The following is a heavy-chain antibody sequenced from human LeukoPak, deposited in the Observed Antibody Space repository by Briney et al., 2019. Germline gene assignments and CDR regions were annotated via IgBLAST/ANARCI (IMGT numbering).Heavy chain of an antibody. CDR1: GFTFSSYA. V-gene: IGHV3-30*04. Sequence: GGTLRLSCAASGFTFSSYAMHWVRRAPGKGLEGVAVISYDGSNKYYADSVKGRFTISRDNSKNTLYLQMNSLRAEDTAVYYCAREGYYGSGSGGYFDYWGQGTLVTVSS. J-gene: IGHJ4*02. CDR2: ISYDGSNK. CDR3: AREGYYGSGSGGYFDY. D-gene: IGHD3-10*01.